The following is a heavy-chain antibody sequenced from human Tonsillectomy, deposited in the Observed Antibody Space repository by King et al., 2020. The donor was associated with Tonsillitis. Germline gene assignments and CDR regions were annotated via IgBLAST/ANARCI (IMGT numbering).Heavy chain of an antibody. V-gene: IGHV3-9*01. CDR3: AKGAGVVPAANYFDY. D-gene: IGHD2-2*01. J-gene: IGHJ4*02. Sequence: QLVQSGGGLVQPGRSLRLSCAASGFTFDDYAMHWVRQAPGKGLEWGSGISWNSGSIGYADSVKGRFTISRDNAKNSLYLQMNSLRAEDTALYYCAKGAGVVPAANYFDYWGQGTLVTVSS. CDR2: ISWNSGSI. CDR1: GFTFDDYA.